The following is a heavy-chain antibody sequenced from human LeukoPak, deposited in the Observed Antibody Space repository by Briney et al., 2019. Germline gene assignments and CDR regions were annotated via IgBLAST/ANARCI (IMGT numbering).Heavy chain of an antibody. CDR3: AKASGESYCTNGVCYTDYFDY. J-gene: IGHJ4*02. D-gene: IGHD2-8*01. CDR1: GFTFSSYA. Sequence: GGSLRLSCAASGFTFSSYAMSWVRQAPGKGLEWVSAISGSGGSTYYADSVKGRFTISRDNSKNTLYPQMNSLRAEDTAVYYCAKASGESYCTNGVCYTDYFDYWGQGTLVTVSS. CDR2: ISGSGGST. V-gene: IGHV3-23*01.